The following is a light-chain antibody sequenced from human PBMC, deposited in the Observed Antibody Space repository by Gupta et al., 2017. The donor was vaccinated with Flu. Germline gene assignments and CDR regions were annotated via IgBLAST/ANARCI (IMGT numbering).Light chain of an antibody. Sequence: QAVVTQEPALTVSPGGTVILTCGSSTGAVTSSHYPYWLQQKPGPAPRTLLDDTSNKPSWTPALGEGKLLGANAVINSSREQPEDAAYYYSLIYYSRARVVFGGGTKLTVL. J-gene: IGLJ2*01. CDR2: DTS. CDR3: LIYYSRARVV. V-gene: IGLV7-46*01. CDR1: TGAVTSSHY.